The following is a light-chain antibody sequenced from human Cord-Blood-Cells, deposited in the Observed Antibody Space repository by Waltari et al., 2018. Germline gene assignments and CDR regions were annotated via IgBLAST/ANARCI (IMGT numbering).Light chain of an antibody. CDR3: QSYDSSLSVV. CDR1: SFNIGAGYA. Sequence: QSVLTQPPSLSRAPGQRVTISCTGSSFNIGAGYAAHWYQQLPGAAPKLLISGNSDRPSGVPDRVSGSKSGTSASLAITGLQAEDEADYYCQSYDSSLSVVFGGGTKLTVL. CDR2: GNS. V-gene: IGLV1-40*01. J-gene: IGLJ2*01.